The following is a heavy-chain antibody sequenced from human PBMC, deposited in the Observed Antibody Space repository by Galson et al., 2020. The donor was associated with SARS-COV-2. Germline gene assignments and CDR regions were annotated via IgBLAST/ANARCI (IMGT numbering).Heavy chain of an antibody. CDR2: ISVNGDST. CDR3: CSFRSGYYRVPNFFDY. Sequence: GGSLRLSCGGSQFNFGIEALSWVRQAPGKGLEWVSTISVNGDSTYYANSVRGRFTISKDYSNNTLYLQMDSLRAEDTAIYYCCSFRSGYYRVPNFFDYWGLGTLVSVSS. J-gene: IGHJ4*02. D-gene: IGHD3-3*01. V-gene: IGHV3-23*01. CDR1: QFNFGIEA.